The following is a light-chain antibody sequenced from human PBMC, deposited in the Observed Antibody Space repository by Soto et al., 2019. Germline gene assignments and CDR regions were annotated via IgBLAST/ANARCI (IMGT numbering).Light chain of an antibody. J-gene: IGKJ5*01. Sequence: IQMTQSPSSLSASVEDSVTITCQASQDISKNLNWYQQKPGKAPKLLIYDASILQTGVPSRFSGSGSATHFTFTISSLQPEDISTYYCQQYDNLLPITFGQGTRLEIK. CDR2: DAS. CDR1: QDISKN. CDR3: QQYDNLLPIT. V-gene: IGKV1-33*01.